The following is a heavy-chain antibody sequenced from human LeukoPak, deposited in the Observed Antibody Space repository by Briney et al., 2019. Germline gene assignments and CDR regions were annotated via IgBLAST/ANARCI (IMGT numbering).Heavy chain of an antibody. V-gene: IGHV1-46*01. J-gene: IGHJ5*02. CDR2: INPSGGST. D-gene: IGHD6-6*01. Sequence: GASVKVSCKASGYTFTGYYIHWVRQAPGQGLEWMGIINPSGGSTSYAQKFQGRVTMTRDTSTSTVYMELSSLRSEDTAVYYCARGEWQYSSSLQRHFDPWGQGTLVTVSS. CDR3: ARGEWQYSSSLQRHFDP. CDR1: GYTFTGYY.